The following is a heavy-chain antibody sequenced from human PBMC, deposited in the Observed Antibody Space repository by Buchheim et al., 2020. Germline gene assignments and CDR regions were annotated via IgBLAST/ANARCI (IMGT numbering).Heavy chain of an antibody. CDR2: ISASSNII. D-gene: IGHD2-2*01. V-gene: IGHV3-23*01. CDR1: GFTFNSYA. CDR3: ARAGGRYCSSSTSCHYDV. J-gene: IGHJ6*03. Sequence: EVQLLESGGGLVQPGGSLRLSCAASGFTFNSYAMSWVRQAPGKGLEWVLGISASSNIIYYADSVKGRFTISRDNSKNTLYLQMNSLRAEDTAVYYCARAGGRYCSSSTSCHYDVWGKGTT.